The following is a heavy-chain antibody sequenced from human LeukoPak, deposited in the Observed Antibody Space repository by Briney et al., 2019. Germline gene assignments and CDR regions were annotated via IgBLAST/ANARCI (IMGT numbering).Heavy chain of an antibody. Sequence: GGSLRLSCAASGFTFSTSWMYWVRQAPGKGPFWVSRINSDGSSTNYADSVKGRFTISRDNAKNSLYLQMNSLRAEDTAVYYCARVRERRYFDYWGQGTLVTVSS. CDR2: INSDGSST. CDR3: ARVRERRYFDY. D-gene: IGHD1-1*01. CDR1: GFTFSTSW. V-gene: IGHV3-74*01. J-gene: IGHJ4*02.